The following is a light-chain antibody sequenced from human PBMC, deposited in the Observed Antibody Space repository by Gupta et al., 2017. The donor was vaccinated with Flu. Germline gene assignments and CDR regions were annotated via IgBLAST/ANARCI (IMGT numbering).Light chain of an antibody. CDR2: EVS. J-gene: IGLJ1*01. CDR3: SSYTSSSTPFYV. Sequence: QSALTQPASVSVSPGQSLTISCTGSSSDVGGYNYVSWYQQHPGKAPKLMIYEVSNRPSGVSNRFSGSKSGNTASLTISGLQAEDEADYYCSSYTSSSTPFYVFGTGTKVTVL. V-gene: IGLV2-14*01. CDR1: SSDVGGYNY.